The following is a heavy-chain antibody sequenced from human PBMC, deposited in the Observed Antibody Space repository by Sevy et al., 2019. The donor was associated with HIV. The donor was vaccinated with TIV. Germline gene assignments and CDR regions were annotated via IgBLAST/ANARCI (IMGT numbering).Heavy chain of an antibody. Sequence: GGSLRLSCTASGFTFSSYAMSWVRQAPGKGLEWVAFIRYDGSNKYYADSVKGRFTISRDNSKNTLYLQMNSLRAEDTAVYYCAKDRGRIAAAAYYFDYWGQGTLVTVSS. V-gene: IGHV3-30*02. D-gene: IGHD6-13*01. J-gene: IGHJ4*02. CDR1: GFTFSSYA. CDR2: IRYDGSNK. CDR3: AKDRGRIAAAAYYFDY.